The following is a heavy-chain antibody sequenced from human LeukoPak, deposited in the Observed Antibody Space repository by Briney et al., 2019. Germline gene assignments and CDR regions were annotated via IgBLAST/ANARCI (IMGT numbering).Heavy chain of an antibody. CDR3: ARSGYSSSSFSGLYYYYYGMDV. D-gene: IGHD6-6*01. CDR1: GFTFSSYA. CDR2: IGGSGGNT. V-gene: IGHV3-23*01. J-gene: IGHJ6*02. Sequence: GGSLRLSCTVSGFTFSSYAMTWVRQAPGKGLEWVSTIGGSGGNTYYADSVKGRFTISRDNSKNTLYLQMNSLRAEDTAVYYCARSGYSSSSFSGLYYYYYGMDVWGQGTTVTVSS.